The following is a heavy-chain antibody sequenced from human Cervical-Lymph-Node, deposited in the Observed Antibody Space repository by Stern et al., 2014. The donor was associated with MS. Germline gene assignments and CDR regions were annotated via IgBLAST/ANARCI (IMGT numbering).Heavy chain of an antibody. CDR2: IKSKTNFT. Sequence: EVQLVESGGGLVKPGGSLRLSCAASGFPFSTYHMNWVRQAPGKGLEWVSSIKSKTNFTYYADSVKGRFTISRDNANGSLFLQMDNLRVEDTAVYYCASLGAARDFWGQGTLVTVSS. CDR1: GFPFSTYH. J-gene: IGHJ4*02. CDR3: ASLGAARDF. D-gene: IGHD3-10*01. V-gene: IGHV3-21*01.